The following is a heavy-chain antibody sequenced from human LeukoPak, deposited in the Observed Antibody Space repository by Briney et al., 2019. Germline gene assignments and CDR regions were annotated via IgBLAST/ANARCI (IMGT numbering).Heavy chain of an antibody. J-gene: IGHJ3*02. CDR2: IYYRGSI. CDR1: GGSISSSTYY. Sequence: PSETLSLTCTVSGGSISSSTYYWGWIRQPPGKGLEWIGSIYYRGSIYYNPSLKSRVTISVDTSKNQFSLRLSSVTAADTAVYYCARQGCSSTTCYLFALYAFDIWGQGTMVTVSS. D-gene: IGHD2-2*01. V-gene: IGHV4-39*01. CDR3: ARQGCSSTTCYLFALYAFDI.